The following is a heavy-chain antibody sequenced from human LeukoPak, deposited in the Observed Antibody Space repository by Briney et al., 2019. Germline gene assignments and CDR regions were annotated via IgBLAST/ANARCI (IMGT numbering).Heavy chain of an antibody. D-gene: IGHD2-15*01. CDR3: ARVPGWYSYAMDV. Sequence: SQTLSLICAISGDSVSSNSVAWNWIRQSPSRGLEWLGRTYYRSKWYNEYAVSVKSRITINPDTSKNQFSLQLNSVTPEDTAVYYCARVPGWYSYAMDVWGQGTTVTVS. V-gene: IGHV6-1*01. CDR1: GDSVSSNSVA. CDR2: TYYRSKWYN. J-gene: IGHJ6*02.